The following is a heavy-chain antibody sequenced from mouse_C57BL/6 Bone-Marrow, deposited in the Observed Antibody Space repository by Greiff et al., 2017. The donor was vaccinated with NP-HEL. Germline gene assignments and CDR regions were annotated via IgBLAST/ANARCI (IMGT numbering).Heavy chain of an antibody. D-gene: IGHD2-1*01. V-gene: IGHV1-19*01. CDR1: GYTFTDYY. CDR2: INPYNGGT. CDR3: ARWGGNYVGWYFDV. J-gene: IGHJ1*03. Sequence: EVQLQQSGPVLVKPGASVKMSCKASGYTFTDYYMNWVQQSHGKSLEWIGVINPYNGGTSYNQKFKGQATLTVDKSSSTAYMELNSLTSEDSAVYYCARWGGNYVGWYFDVWGTGTTVTVSS.